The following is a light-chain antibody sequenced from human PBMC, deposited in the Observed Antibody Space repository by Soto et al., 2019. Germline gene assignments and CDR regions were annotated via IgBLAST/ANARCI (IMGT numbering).Light chain of an antibody. Sequence: EIVLTQYTATLSLSPGERATVSCRASQNVDSNYLAWYQQKPGQAPRIIIFAASGRATGIPDRFSGSGSGTDFTLTISRLEPEDFAVYYCQQYGYLSWTFGQGSKVDIK. CDR3: QQYGYLSWT. CDR1: QNVDSNY. V-gene: IGKV3-20*01. J-gene: IGKJ1*01. CDR2: AAS.